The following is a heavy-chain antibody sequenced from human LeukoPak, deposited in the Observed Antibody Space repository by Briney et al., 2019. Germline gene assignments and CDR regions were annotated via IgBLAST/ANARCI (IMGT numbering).Heavy chain of an antibody. J-gene: IGHJ5*02. D-gene: IGHD3-22*01. CDR1: GFTFSSYW. CDR2: INNDGSTT. Sequence: PGGFLRLSCAASGFTFSSYWMHWVRQAPGKGLVWVSRINNDGSTTSYADSVKGRFTFSRDNSKNTLYLQMNSLRAEDTAVYYCAKDGITMIVPNWFDPWGQGTLVTVSS. V-gene: IGHV3-74*01. CDR3: AKDGITMIVPNWFDP.